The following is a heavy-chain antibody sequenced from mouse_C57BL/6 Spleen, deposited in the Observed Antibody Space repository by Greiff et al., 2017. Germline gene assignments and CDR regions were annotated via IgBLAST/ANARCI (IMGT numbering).Heavy chain of an antibody. CDR1: GYTFTSYW. D-gene: IGHD2-4*01. CDR2: IYPSDSET. V-gene: IGHV1-61*01. CDR3: ARAGLRHYYAMDY. J-gene: IGHJ4*01. Sequence: VQLQQPGAELVRPGSSVKLSCKASGYTFTSYWMDWVKQRPGQGLEWIGNIYPSDSETHYNQKFKDKATLTVDKSSSTAYMQLSSLTSEDSAVYYCARAGLRHYYAMDYWGQGTSVTVSS.